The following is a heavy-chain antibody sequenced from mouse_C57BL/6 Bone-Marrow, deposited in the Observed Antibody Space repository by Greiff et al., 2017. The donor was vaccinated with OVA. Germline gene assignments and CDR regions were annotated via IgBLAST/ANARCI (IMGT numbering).Heavy chain of an antibody. CDR1: GFTFSNYW. D-gene: IGHD1-1*01. Sequence: EVQGVESGGGLVQPGGSMKLSCVASGFTFSNYWMNWVRQSPEKGLEWVAQIRLKSDNYATHYAESVKGRFTISRDDSKSSVYLQMNNLRAEDTGIYYCTALIPTVAMDYWGQGTSVTVSS. CDR2: IRLKSDNYAT. V-gene: IGHV6-3*01. CDR3: TALIPTVAMDY. J-gene: IGHJ4*01.